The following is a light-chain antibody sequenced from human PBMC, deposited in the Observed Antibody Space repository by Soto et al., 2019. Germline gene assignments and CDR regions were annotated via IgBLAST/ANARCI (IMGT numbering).Light chain of an antibody. CDR2: AAS. J-gene: IGKJ2*01. CDR3: QQYGSSPPMYT. V-gene: IGKV3-20*01. CDR1: QSVSSSY. Sequence: EILLTQSPGTLSLSAGESATLSCRTSQSVSSSYLAWYQQKPGQSPRLLIYAASSRATGIPDRFSGGGSGTDFTLTISRLEPEDFAVYYCQQYGSSPPMYTFGPGTKLEIK.